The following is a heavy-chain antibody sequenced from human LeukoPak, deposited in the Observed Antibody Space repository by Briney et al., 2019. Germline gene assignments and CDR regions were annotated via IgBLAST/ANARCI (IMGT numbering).Heavy chain of an antibody. J-gene: IGHJ4*02. Sequence: HGESLKISCKGSGYSFTSYWISWVRQMPGKGLEWMGRIDPSDSYTNYSPSFQGHVTISADKSISTAYLQWSSLKASDTAMYYRARHPKWFGELGALDYWGQGTLVTVSS. CDR1: GYSFTSYW. CDR3: ARHPKWFGELGALDY. V-gene: IGHV5-10-1*01. D-gene: IGHD3-10*01. CDR2: IDPSDSYT.